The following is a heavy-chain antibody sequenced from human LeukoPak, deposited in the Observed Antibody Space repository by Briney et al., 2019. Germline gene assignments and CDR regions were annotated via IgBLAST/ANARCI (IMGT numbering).Heavy chain of an antibody. D-gene: IGHD3-22*01. Sequence: GGSLRLSCAASGFTVSSNYMSWVRQAPGKGLEWVSVIYSGGNTLYADSVRGRFTISRDNAKNTLYLQMNSLRAEDTAVYCCARVGDYENSGSQPFDYWGQGTLVTVSS. CDR2: IYSGGNT. J-gene: IGHJ4*02. CDR3: ARVGDYENSGSQPFDY. CDR1: GFTVSSNY. V-gene: IGHV3-53*01.